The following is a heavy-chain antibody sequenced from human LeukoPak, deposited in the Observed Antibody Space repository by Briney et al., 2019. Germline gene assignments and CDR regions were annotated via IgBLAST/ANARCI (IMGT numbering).Heavy chain of an antibody. Sequence: ASVKVSCKASGYTFGSYEINWVRQATGQGPEWMGWMNSNTGNTGYAQKFQGRVTMTRNTSITTAYMELSSPRSEDTAVYYCARRVGYYYYMDVWGKGTTVTVSS. CDR1: GYTFGSYE. CDR2: MNSNTGNT. V-gene: IGHV1-8*01. J-gene: IGHJ6*03. CDR3: ARRVGYYYYMDV.